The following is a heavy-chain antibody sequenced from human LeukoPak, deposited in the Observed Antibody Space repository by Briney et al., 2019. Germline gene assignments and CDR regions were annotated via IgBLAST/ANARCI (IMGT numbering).Heavy chain of an antibody. V-gene: IGHV4-59*01. CDR2: IYYSGST. CDR1: GGSISSYY. Sequence: SETLSLTCTVSGGSISSYYWSWIRQPPGKGLEWIRYIYYSGSTNYNPSLKSRVTISVDTSKNQFSLKLSSVTAADTAVYYCARAEWFGELLSAFDIWGQGTMVTVSS. D-gene: IGHD3-10*01. CDR3: ARAEWFGELLSAFDI. J-gene: IGHJ3*02.